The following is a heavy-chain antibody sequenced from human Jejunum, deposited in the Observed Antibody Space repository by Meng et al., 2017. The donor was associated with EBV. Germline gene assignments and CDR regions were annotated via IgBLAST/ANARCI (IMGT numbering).Heavy chain of an antibody. CDR3: ARTYYYDSSGYAPFDY. CDR2: IYYSGST. CDR1: GGSSSSSSHY. V-gene: IGHV4-39*07. D-gene: IGHD3-22*01. Sequence: QPSLQEPGPGVVKPSETLSLTCIGSGGSSSSSSHYWGWIRQPPGKGLEWIGSIYYSGSTYYNPSPKSRVTISVDTSKNQFSLKLSSVTAADTAVYYCARTYYYDSSGYAPFDYWGQGTLVTVSS. J-gene: IGHJ4*02.